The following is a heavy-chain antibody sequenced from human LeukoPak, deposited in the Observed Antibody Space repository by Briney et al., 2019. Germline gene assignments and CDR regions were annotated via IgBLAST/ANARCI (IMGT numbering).Heavy chain of an antibody. Sequence: GGSLRLSCAASAFTFSSYAMHWVRQAPGEGLEWVAIISYDGSNKYYADSVKGRFTISRDNSQNTLYLQMNSLRAEDTAVYYCARGRSGHDYDNSGYFLDYWGQGTLVTVSS. J-gene: IGHJ4*02. D-gene: IGHD3-22*01. CDR2: ISYDGSNK. CDR1: AFTFSSYA. V-gene: IGHV3-30-3*01. CDR3: ARGRSGHDYDNSGYFLDY.